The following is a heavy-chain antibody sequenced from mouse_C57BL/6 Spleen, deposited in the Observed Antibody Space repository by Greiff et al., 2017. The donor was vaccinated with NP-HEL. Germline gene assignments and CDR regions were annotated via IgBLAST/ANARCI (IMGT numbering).Heavy chain of an antibody. V-gene: IGHV1-26*01. Sequence: EVQLQQSGPELVKPGASVKISCKASGYTFTDYYMNWVKQSHGKSLEWIGDINPNNGGTSYNQKFKGKATLTVDKSSSTAYMELRSLTSEDSAVYYCARGVYDYFDYWGQGTTLTVSS. D-gene: IGHD2-12*01. J-gene: IGHJ2*01. CDR3: ARGVYDYFDY. CDR1: GYTFTDYY. CDR2: INPNNGGT.